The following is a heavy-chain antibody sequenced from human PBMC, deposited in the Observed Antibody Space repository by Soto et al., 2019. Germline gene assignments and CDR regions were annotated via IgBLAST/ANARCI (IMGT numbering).Heavy chain of an antibody. D-gene: IGHD5-18*01. V-gene: IGHV3-30-3*01. Sequence: GGSLRLSCAASGFTFSSYAMHWVRQAPGKGLEWVAVISYDGSNKYYADSVKGRFTISRDNSKNTLYLQMNSLRAEDTAVYYCARSFHAAMAQSAFDIWGQGTMVTVSS. J-gene: IGHJ3*02. CDR1: GFTFSSYA. CDR3: ARSFHAAMAQSAFDI. CDR2: ISYDGSNK.